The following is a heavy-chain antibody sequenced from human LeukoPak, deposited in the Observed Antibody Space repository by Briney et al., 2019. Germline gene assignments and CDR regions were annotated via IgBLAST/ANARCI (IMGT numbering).Heavy chain of an antibody. CDR3: ARAQAGTRFLEWWGLAFDI. CDR1: DGSISSGGYY. D-gene: IGHD3-3*01. J-gene: IGHJ3*02. V-gene: IGHV4-30-2*01. Sequence: SETLSPTCTVSDGSISSGGYYWSWIRQPPGKGLEWIGYIYHSGSTYYNPSLKSRVTISVDRSKNQFSLKLSSVTAADTAVYYCARAQAGTRFLEWWGLAFDIWGQGTMVTVSS. CDR2: IYHSGST.